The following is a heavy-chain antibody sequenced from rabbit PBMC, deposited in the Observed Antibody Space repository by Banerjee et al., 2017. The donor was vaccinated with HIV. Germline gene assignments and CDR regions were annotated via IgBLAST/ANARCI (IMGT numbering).Heavy chain of an antibody. J-gene: IGHJ4*01. Sequence: QEQLVESGGDLVKPEGSLTLTCTASGFSFSNKYVMCWVRQAPGKGLEWIACINTSSGNTVYASWAKGRFTISRSTSLNTVDLKMTSLTAADTATYFCARDLAGVIGWNFGLWGPGTLVTVS. CDR1: GFSFSNKYV. D-gene: IGHD4-1*01. CDR3: ARDLAGVIGWNFGL. CDR2: INTSSGNT. V-gene: IGHV1S43*01.